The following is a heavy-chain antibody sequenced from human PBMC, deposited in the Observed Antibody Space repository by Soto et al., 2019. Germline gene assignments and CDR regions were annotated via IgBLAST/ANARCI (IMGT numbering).Heavy chain of an antibody. V-gene: IGHV3-15*07. CDR2: IKSKTDGGTT. CDR3: TTEYDVAVAGIRRMDV. J-gene: IGHJ6*02. D-gene: IGHD6-19*01. Sequence: GGSLRLSCAASGFTFSNAWMNWVRQAPGKGLEWVGRIKSKTDGGTTDYAAPVKGRFTISRDDSKNTLYLQMNSLKTEDTAVYYCTTEYDVAVAGIRRMDVWGQGTTVTVSS. CDR1: GFTFSNAW.